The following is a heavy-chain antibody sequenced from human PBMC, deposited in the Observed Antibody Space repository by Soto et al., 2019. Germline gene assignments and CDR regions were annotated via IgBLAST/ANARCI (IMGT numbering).Heavy chain of an antibody. Sequence: GGSLRLSCAASGFTFSNYAVSWVRQAPGKGLEWVSAISGSGGTTYYADSVKGRFNISRDNSKDTLHLQMNSLRAEDTAIYYCAKTPRQWLVYFDYWGQGALVTVSS. V-gene: IGHV3-23*01. CDR3: AKTPRQWLVYFDY. CDR1: GFTFSNYA. D-gene: IGHD6-19*01. J-gene: IGHJ4*02. CDR2: ISGSGGTT.